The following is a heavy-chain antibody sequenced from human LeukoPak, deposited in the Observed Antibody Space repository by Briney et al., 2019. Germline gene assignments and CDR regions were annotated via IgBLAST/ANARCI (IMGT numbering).Heavy chain of an antibody. CDR2: ISYDGSNK. CDR3: ARDPSLLLLDY. CDR1: GFTFSSYA. J-gene: IGHJ4*02. V-gene: IGHV3-30*01. D-gene: IGHD3-22*01. Sequence: GGSLRLSCAASGFTFSSYAMHWVRQAPGKGLEWVAVISYDGSNKYYADSVKGRFTISRDNSKNTLYLQMNSLRAEDTAVYYCARDPSLLLLDYWGQGTLVTVSS.